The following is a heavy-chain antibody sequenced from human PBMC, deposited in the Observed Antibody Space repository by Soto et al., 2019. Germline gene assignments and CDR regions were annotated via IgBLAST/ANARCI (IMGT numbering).Heavy chain of an antibody. CDR1: GYTFTSYG. V-gene: IGHV1-8*02. CDR3: ASSGHYYDSSGYYGPSYYYGMDV. J-gene: IGHJ6*02. CDR2: MNPNSGNT. D-gene: IGHD3-22*01. Sequence: ASVKVSCKASGYTFTSYGISWVRQAPGQGLEWIGWMNPNSGNTGYAQKFKGRVTMTRSTSLGTAYIELSSLTSDDTAVYYCASSGHYYDSSGYYGPSYYYGMDVWGQGTTVTVSS.